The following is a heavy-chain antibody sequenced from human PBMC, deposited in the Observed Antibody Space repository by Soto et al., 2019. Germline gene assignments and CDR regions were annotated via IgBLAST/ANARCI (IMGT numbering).Heavy chain of an antibody. CDR3: TSKFGQLLADAFDI. CDR2: IYHSVST. Sequence: PSETLSLTCAVSGDSISRSYWWSWVRQLPGKGLEWIGEIYHSVSTIYNPSLQSRVTLSVDKFKNEFSLKMSSVTDADTAVYYCTSKFGQLLADAFDIWGQGTMVTVSS. CDR1: GDSISRSYW. J-gene: IGHJ3*02. D-gene: IGHD3-10*01. V-gene: IGHV4-4*02.